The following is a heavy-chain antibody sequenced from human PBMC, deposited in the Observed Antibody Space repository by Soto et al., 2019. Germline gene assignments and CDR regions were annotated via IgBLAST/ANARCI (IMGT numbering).Heavy chain of an antibody. CDR2: IIPIFGTA. Sequence: SVKVSCKASGGTFSSYAISWVRQAPGQGLEWMGGIIPIFGTANYAQKFQGRVTITADESTSTAYMELSSLRSEDTAVYYCARLGVDTAMVPDDYWGQGTLVTVSS. CDR3: ARLGVDTAMVPDDY. J-gene: IGHJ4*02. V-gene: IGHV1-69*13. CDR1: GGTFSSYA. D-gene: IGHD5-18*01.